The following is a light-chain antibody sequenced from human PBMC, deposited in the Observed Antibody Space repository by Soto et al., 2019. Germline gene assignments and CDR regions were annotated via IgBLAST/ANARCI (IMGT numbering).Light chain of an antibody. V-gene: IGKV1-5*01. Sequence: DIQMTQSPSTLSASVGDRVTITCRASQSISSWLAWYQQKPGKAPKLLIYDASSLESGVPSRFSGSGSGTEFTLTISSLQPDDFATYYXQQYNSYYTFGQGTKLEIK. CDR2: DAS. J-gene: IGKJ2*01. CDR3: QQYNSYYT. CDR1: QSISSW.